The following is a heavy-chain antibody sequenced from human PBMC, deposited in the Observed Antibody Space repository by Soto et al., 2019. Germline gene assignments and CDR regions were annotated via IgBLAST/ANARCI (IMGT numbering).Heavy chain of an antibody. V-gene: IGHV1-3*04. D-gene: IGHD2-2*01. Sequence: ASVKVSCKASGYTFTSYGMDWVRQPPVRGLGGRGWSNTGNGNTKYPQKFQGEVIIERDYSASTAFMESNNVISEDTAVKFCARGGFFYSSNYLAYWGLGTLVTVSS. CDR2: SNTGNGNT. CDR1: GYTFTSYG. J-gene: IGHJ4*02. CDR3: ARGGFFYSSNYLAY.